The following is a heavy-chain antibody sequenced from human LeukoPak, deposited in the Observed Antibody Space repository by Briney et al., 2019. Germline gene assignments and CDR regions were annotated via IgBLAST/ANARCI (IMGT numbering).Heavy chain of an antibody. V-gene: IGHV3-15*01. CDR2: IKSKTDGGTT. Sequence: GGSLRLSCAASGFTFSNAWMSWVRQAPGKGLEWVCRIKSKTDGGTTDYAAPVKGRFTISRDDSKNTLYLQMNSLKTEDTAVYYCKGTAMRLYFDYWGQGTLVTVSS. D-gene: IGHD5-18*01. J-gene: IGHJ4*02. CDR3: KGTAMRLYFDY. CDR1: GFTFSNAW.